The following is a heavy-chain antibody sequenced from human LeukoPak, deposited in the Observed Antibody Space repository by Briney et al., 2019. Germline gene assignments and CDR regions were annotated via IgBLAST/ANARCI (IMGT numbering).Heavy chain of an antibody. D-gene: IGHD4-17*01. CDR1: GYTFTGYY. V-gene: IGHV1-2*02. Sequence: GASVKVSCKASGYTFTGYYMHWVRQAPGQGLEWMGWINPNSGGTNYAQKFQGRVTMTRDTYISTAYMELSRLRSDDTAVYYCARDGHDYGDYPTQNDAFDIWGQGTMVTVSS. J-gene: IGHJ3*02. CDR3: ARDGHDYGDYPTQNDAFDI. CDR2: INPNSGGT.